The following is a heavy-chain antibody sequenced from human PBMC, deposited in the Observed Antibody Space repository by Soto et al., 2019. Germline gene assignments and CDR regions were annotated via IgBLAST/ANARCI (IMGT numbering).Heavy chain of an antibody. CDR3: ASFYYVDTAMASYYFDY. CDR2: IIPIFGTA. J-gene: IGHJ4*02. Sequence: ASVKVSCKASGGTFSSYAISWVRQAPGQGLEWMGGIIPIFGTANYAQKFQGRVTITADESTSTAYMELSSLRSEDTAVYYCASFYYVDTAMASYYFDYWGQGTLVTVSS. CDR1: GGTFSSYA. V-gene: IGHV1-69*13. D-gene: IGHD5-18*01.